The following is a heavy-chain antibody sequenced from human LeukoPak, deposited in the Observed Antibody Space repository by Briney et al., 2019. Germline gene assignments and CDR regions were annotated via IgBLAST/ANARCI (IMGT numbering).Heavy chain of an antibody. J-gene: IGHJ3*02. D-gene: IGHD6-19*01. V-gene: IGHV4-31*03. CDR3: ASFVAGPRDAFDI. CDR2: IYYSGTT. CDR1: GVSMSSGGNY. Sequence: SETLSLTCTVSGVSMSSGGNYWSWIRQHPGKGLEWIGYIYYSGTTQYNPSFKSRVTISVDTSKNQFSLKLSSVTAADTAVYYCASFVAGPRDAFDIWGQGTMVTVSS.